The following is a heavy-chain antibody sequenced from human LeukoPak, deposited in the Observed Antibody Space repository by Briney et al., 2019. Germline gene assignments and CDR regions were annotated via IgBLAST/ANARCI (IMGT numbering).Heavy chain of an antibody. V-gene: IGHV3-23*01. Sequence: GESLRLSCVASEFTFSNYAMNWVRQAPGKGLEWVSTISSGGGDTYIADSVKGRFTISRDNSKYTLYLQMNRLRADDTAVYYCAKAEGATLYYYGVDVWGQGTTVTVFS. CDR1: EFTFSNYA. CDR2: ISSGGGDT. CDR3: AKAEGATLYYYGVDV. J-gene: IGHJ6*02.